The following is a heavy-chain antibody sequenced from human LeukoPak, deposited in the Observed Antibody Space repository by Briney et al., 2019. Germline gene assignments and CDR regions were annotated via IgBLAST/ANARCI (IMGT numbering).Heavy chain of an antibody. Sequence: ASVKVSRKASGYTFTSYGISWVRQAPGQGLEWMGWISAYNGNTNYAQKLQGRVTMTTDTSTSTAYMELRSLRSDDTAVYYCARDRLNWNYEYYILTGAHGTGPGFDYWGQGTLVTVSS. J-gene: IGHJ4*02. CDR1: GYTFTSYG. CDR2: ISAYNGNT. V-gene: IGHV1-18*01. D-gene: IGHD1-7*01. CDR3: ARDRLNWNYEYYILTGAHGTGPGFDY.